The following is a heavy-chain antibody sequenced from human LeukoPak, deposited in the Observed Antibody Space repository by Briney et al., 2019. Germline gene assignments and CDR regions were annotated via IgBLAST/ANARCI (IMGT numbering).Heavy chain of an antibody. J-gene: IGHJ4*02. CDR1: GFTFSSYA. CDR2: ISGSGGAGT. CDR3: AKDRWFGELLSYFDY. D-gene: IGHD3-10*01. Sequence: PGGSLRLSCAGSGFTFSSYAMSWVRQAPGKGLEWVSTISGSGGAGTYYADSVKGRFTVSRDNSRNTLYLPMNSLRAEDTAVYYCAKDRWFGELLSYFDYWGQGTLVTVSS. V-gene: IGHV3-23*01.